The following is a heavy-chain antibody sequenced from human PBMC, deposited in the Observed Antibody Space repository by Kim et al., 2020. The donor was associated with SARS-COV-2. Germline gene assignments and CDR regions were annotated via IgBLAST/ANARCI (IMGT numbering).Heavy chain of an antibody. V-gene: IGHV1-2*06. Sequence: ASVKVSCKASGYTFTGYYMHWVRQAPGQGLEWMGRINPNSGGTNYAQKFQGRVTMTRDTSINTAYMELSRLRSDDTAVYYCARGGGTAMEQYFYYYYGMDVWGQGTTVTVSS. J-gene: IGHJ6*02. CDR2: INPNSGGT. CDR1: GYTFTGYY. D-gene: IGHD5-18*01. CDR3: ARGGGTAMEQYFYYYYGMDV.